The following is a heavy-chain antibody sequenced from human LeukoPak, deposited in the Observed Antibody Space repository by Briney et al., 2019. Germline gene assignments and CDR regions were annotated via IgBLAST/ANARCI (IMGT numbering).Heavy chain of an antibody. CDR1: GFTFSSYG. Sequence: GGSLRLSCAASGFTFSSYGMHWVRQAPGKGLEWVAVISYDGSNKYYADSVKGRFTISRDNSKNTLYLQMNSLRAEDTAVYYCAQGGYNYDYWGQGTLVTVSS. CDR2: ISYDGSNK. D-gene: IGHD5-24*01. J-gene: IGHJ4*02. V-gene: IGHV3-30*18. CDR3: AQGGYNYDY.